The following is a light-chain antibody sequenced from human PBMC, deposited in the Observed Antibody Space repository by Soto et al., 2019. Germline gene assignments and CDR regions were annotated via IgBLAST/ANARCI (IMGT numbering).Light chain of an antibody. J-gene: IGKJ5*01. CDR3: QQYGSSIT. V-gene: IGKV3-20*01. Sequence: EIVLTQSPGTLSLSPGERATFSCRASQSVSNSSLAWYHQKPGQAPRLLLFAASRRATGIPDTFSGSGSGTDFTLTISRLEPEDFAVYYCQQYGSSITFGQGTRLEIK. CDR2: AAS. CDR1: QSVSNSS.